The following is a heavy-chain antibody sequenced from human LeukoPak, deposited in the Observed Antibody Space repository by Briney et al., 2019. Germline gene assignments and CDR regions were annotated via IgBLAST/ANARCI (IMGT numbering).Heavy chain of an antibody. Sequence: SETLSLTCTVSGGSISSSSYFLGWIRQPPGKGLDWLGSIYYTGSTYYNPSLKSRVTISVDTSKNQFSLKLSSVTAADTAVYYCARISHSGSYYADYWGQGTLVTVSS. CDR1: GGSISSSSYF. CDR3: ARISHSGSYYADY. V-gene: IGHV4-39*01. J-gene: IGHJ4*02. CDR2: IYYTGST. D-gene: IGHD1-26*01.